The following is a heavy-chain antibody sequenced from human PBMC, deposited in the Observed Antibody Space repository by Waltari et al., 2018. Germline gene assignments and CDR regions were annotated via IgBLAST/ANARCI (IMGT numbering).Heavy chain of an antibody. CDR3: AKETQSDGNAGLEF. J-gene: IGHJ4*02. CDR1: GFPFSPSC. V-gene: IGHV3-30*18. CDR2: MSFDGYNK. Sequence: HVQIVESGGAVVQPGRSLRLSCAASGFPFSPSCMHWVRKAPGKGLGWVALMSFDGYNKFYVDSVQGRFTISRDNSKNLMYLEMRDLRSEDTATYYCAKETQSDGNAGLEFWGQGTVVTVSS. D-gene: IGHD1-1*01.